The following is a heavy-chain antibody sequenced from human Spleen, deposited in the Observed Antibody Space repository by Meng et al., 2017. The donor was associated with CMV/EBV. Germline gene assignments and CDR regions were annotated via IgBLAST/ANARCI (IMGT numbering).Heavy chain of an antibody. J-gene: IGHJ4*02. CDR1: GFTVSSNY. Sequence: SGFTVSSNYVSWVRQAPGKGLEWVSVIYSGGSTYYADSVKGRFTISRDNSKNTLYLQMNSLRAEDTAVYYCARQNPSSSWFPYYFDYWGQGTLVTVSS. V-gene: IGHV3-53*01. D-gene: IGHD6-13*01. CDR3: ARQNPSSSWFPYYFDY. CDR2: IYSGGST.